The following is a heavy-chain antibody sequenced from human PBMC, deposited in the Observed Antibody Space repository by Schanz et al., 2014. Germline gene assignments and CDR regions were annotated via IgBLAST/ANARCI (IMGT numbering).Heavy chain of an antibody. J-gene: IGHJ3*01. D-gene: IGHD3-10*01. V-gene: IGHV1-46*01. Sequence: QVQLVQSGVEVKKPGASVKVSCKASGGTFSSYTISWVRQAPGQGPEWMGIINPSDGGTNNAQKFHGRVTMTRDTSTSTVYMELSSLTSEDTAVYYCARGYYGSGSYCAFDVWGQGTLVTVSS. CDR2: INPSDGGT. CDR1: GGTFSSYT. CDR3: ARGYYGSGSYCAFDV.